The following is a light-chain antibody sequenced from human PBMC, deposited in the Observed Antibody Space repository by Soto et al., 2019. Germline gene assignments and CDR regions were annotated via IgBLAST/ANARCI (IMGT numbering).Light chain of an antibody. CDR1: QSVSSY. V-gene: IGKV3-20*01. J-gene: IGKJ4*01. CDR2: GAS. CDR3: QQYGSSLLT. Sequence: EIVLTQSPATLSLSPGERATLSCRASQSVSSYLAWYQQKPGQAPRLLIYGASSRATGIPDRFSGSGSGTDFTLTISRLEPEDFAVYYCQQYGSSLLTFGGGTKVDIK.